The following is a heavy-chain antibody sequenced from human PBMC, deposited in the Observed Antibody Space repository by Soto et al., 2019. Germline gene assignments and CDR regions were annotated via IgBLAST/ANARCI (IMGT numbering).Heavy chain of an antibody. CDR1: GFTFSSYG. J-gene: IGHJ4*02. CDR3: ARDVYCSAGSCYPYYFDY. CDR2: IWYDGSNK. Sequence: QVQLVESGGGVVQPGRSLRLSCAASGFTFSSYGMHWVRQAPGKGLEWVAVIWYDGSNKYYADSVKGRFTISRDNSKNTLYLQMNSLRAEDTAVYYCARDVYCSAGSCYPYYFDYWGQGTLVTVSS. V-gene: IGHV3-33*01. D-gene: IGHD2-15*01.